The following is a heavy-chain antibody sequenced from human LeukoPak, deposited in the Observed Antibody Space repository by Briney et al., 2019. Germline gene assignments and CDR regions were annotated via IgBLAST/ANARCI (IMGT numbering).Heavy chain of an antibody. J-gene: IGHJ4*02. Sequence: GGSLRLSCAASGFTFSNAWMSWVRQAPGKGLEWVSAISGSGGSTYYADSVKGRFTISRDNSKNTLYLQMNSLRAEDTAVYYCAKDHRYSGSHWGQGTLVTVSS. CDR2: ISGSGGST. CDR1: GFTFSNAW. V-gene: IGHV3-23*01. CDR3: AKDHRYSGSH. D-gene: IGHD5-12*01.